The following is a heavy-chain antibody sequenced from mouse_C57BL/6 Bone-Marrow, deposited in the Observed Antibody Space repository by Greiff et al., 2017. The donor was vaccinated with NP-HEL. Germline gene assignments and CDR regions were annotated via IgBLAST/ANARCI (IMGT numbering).Heavy chain of an antibody. V-gene: IGHV1-81*01. Sequence: VKLQESGAELARPGASVKLSCKASGYTFTSYGVSWVKQRTGQGLEWIGEIYPRSGNTYYNEKFKGKATLTADKSSSTAYMELRSRTSEDSAVYFCARLYGNYAWFAYWGQGTLVTVSA. CDR1: GYTFTSYG. CDR2: IYPRSGNT. CDR3: ARLYGNYAWFAY. J-gene: IGHJ3*01. D-gene: IGHD2-1*01.